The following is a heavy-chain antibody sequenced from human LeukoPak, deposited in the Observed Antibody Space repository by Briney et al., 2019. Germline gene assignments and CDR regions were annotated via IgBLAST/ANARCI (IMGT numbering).Heavy chain of an antibody. CDR2: IYYSGST. D-gene: IGHD1-1*01. CDR1: GFTFSDYY. J-gene: IGHJ5*02. V-gene: IGHV4-59*01. Sequence: PGGSLRLACAASGFTFSDYYMSWIRQPPGKGLEWIGYIYYSGSTNYNPSLKSRVTISVDTSKNQFSLKLSSVTAADTAVYYCVKDQYNWNDRWFDPWGQGTQVTVSS. CDR3: VKDQYNWNDRWFDP.